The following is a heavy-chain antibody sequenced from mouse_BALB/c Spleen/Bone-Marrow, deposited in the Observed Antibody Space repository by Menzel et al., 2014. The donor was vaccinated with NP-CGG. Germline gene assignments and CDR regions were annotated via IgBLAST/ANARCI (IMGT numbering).Heavy chain of an antibody. Sequence: EVNLVDSGTVLARPGAAVKMSCKASGYTFSNYWMHWVKQRPGQGLEWIGTIYPGNSDTTYNQKFKGKAKLTAVTSTSTAYMELSSLTNEDSAVYYCTTLARSDFDYWGQGTTLTVSS. J-gene: IGHJ2*01. CDR2: IYPGNSDT. CDR1: GYTFSNYW. V-gene: IGHV1-5*01. CDR3: TTLARSDFDY. D-gene: IGHD3-1*01.